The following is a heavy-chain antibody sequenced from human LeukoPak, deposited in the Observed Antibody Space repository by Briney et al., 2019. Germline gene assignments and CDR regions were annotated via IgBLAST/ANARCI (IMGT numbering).Heavy chain of an antibody. CDR2: LYSGGST. D-gene: IGHD5-24*01. Sequence: GGSLSLSCAASGFTVSGNYMSWVRQPPGKGLEWVSLLYSGGSTYYADSVKGRFSISRDNSKNTLYLQMNSLRAEDTAVYYCASRDKGYYYGMDVWGQGTTVTVSS. CDR3: ASRDKGYYYGMDV. J-gene: IGHJ6*02. V-gene: IGHV3-66*01. CDR1: GFTVSGNY.